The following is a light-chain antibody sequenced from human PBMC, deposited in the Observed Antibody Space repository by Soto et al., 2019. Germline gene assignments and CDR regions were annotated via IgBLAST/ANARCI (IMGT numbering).Light chain of an antibody. CDR1: QTINRW. CDR2: DGS. CDR3: QQYNSYS. V-gene: IGKV1-5*01. Sequence: DIQMTQSPATLSASLGGRVTVTCRASQTINRWLAWYQKKPRTAPQLLIYDGSTLQSAVPSRFSGSGSGTEFTLTISSLQPDDVATYYCQQYNSYSFGQGNMVDIK. J-gene: IGKJ1*01.